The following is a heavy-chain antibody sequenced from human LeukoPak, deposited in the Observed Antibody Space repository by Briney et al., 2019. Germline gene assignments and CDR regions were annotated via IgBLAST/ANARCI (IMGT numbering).Heavy chain of an antibody. CDR2: IYYSGST. V-gene: IGHV4-39*01. Sequence: SETLSLTCTVSGGSISSSSYYWGWIRQPPGKGLEWIGSIYYSGSTYYNPSLKSRVTISVDTSKNQFSLKLSSVTAADTAVYYCAILYSSSWYFFGTPVDYWGQGTLVTVSS. D-gene: IGHD6-13*01. CDR3: AILYSSSWYFFGTPVDY. J-gene: IGHJ4*02. CDR1: GGSISSSSYY.